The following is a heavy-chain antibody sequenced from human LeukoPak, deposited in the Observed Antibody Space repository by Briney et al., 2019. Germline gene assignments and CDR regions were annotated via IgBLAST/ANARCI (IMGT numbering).Heavy chain of an antibody. CDR3: ARETKLMGYSSGLGFNY. J-gene: IGHJ4*02. CDR2: IYYSGST. Sequence: PSETLSLTCTVSGGSISSYYWSRIRQPPGKGLEWIGYIYYSGSTNYNPSLKSRVTISVDTSKNQLSLNLSSVTAADTAVYYCARETKLMGYSSGLGFNYWGQGTLVTVSS. D-gene: IGHD6-19*01. V-gene: IGHV4-59*01. CDR1: GGSISSYY.